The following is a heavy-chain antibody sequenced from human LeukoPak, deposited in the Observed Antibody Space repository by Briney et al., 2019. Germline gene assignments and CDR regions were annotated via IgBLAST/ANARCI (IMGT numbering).Heavy chain of an antibody. CDR2: INHSGST. CDR3: ARLLPGTGET. Sequence: PSETLSLTCAVYGGSFSGYYWSWIRQPPGKGLEWIGEINHSGSTNYNPSLKSRVTISVDTSKNQFSLKLSSVTAADTAVYYCARLLPGTGETWGQGIMVTVSS. CDR1: GGSFSGYY. J-gene: IGHJ3*01. V-gene: IGHV4-34*01. D-gene: IGHD1-1*01.